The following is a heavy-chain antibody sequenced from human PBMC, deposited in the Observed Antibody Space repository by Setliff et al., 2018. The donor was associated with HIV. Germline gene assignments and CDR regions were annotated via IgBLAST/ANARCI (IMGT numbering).Heavy chain of an antibody. V-gene: IGHV4-39*07. CDR3: ARGGAVSADFDS. J-gene: IGHJ5*01. D-gene: IGHD3-16*01. Sequence: TSETLSLTCTVSGGSIRTGAYYWGWIRQPPGKGLEWIGSIYYDGRTFYKPSLKSRLTISVDTSKNQLSLSLNSVTAADTAVYFCARGGAVSADFDSWGQGTLVTVSS. CDR1: GGSIRTGAYY. CDR2: IYYDGRT.